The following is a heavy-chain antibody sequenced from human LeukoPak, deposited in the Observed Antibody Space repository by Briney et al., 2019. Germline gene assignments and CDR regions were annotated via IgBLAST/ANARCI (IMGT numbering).Heavy chain of an antibody. D-gene: IGHD5-12*01. CDR1: GDSIGNSHW. CDR2: IYHSGKP. CDR3: ARVIGTYSGYDD. V-gene: IGHV4-4*02. Sequence: SETLSLTCSVSGDSIGNSHWWSWVRPSPGKGLEWIGEIYHSGKPNYNPSLTSRVTISVDKAKNQFSLKLTSVTAADTAIYYCARVIGTYSGYDDWGQGILVTVSS. J-gene: IGHJ4*02.